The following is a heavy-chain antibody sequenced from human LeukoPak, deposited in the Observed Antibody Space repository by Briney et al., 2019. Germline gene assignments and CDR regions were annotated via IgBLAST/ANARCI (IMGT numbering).Heavy chain of an antibody. CDR1: GYTFTSYG. CDR3: AREPPNVDTAMVFGSHAFDI. J-gene: IGHJ3*02. CDR2: ISAYNGNT. D-gene: IGHD5-18*01. Sequence: ASVKVSCKASGYTFTSYGISWVRQAPGQGLEWMGWISAYNGNTNYAQKLQGRVTVTTDTSTSTAYMELRSLRSDDTAVYYCAREPPNVDTAMVFGSHAFDIWGQGTMVTVSS. V-gene: IGHV1-18*01.